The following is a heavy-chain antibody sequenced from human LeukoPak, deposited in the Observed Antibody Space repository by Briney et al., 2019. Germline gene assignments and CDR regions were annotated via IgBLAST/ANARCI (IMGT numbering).Heavy chain of an antibody. V-gene: IGHV1-2*02. CDR2: INPNSGGT. Sequence: ASVKVSCKASGYTFTGYYMHWLRQAPGQGLEWMGWINPNSGGTNYAQKFQGRVTMTRDTSISTAYMELSRLRSDDTAVYYCARTSVDTAMATGYYYYMDVWGKGTTVTVSS. CDR3: ARTSVDTAMATGYYYYMDV. J-gene: IGHJ6*03. D-gene: IGHD5-18*01. CDR1: GYTFTGYY.